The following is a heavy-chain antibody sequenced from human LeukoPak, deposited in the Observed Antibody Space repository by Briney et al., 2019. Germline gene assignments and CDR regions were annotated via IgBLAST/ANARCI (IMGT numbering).Heavy chain of an antibody. D-gene: IGHD4-17*01. CDR2: IYSGGST. J-gene: IGHJ4*02. CDR1: GFSVSSNY. Sequence: GGSLRLSCAASGFSVSSNYMSCVRQAPGKGLEWVSVIYSGGSTFYAESVKGRFTISRDNSKNTVYLQMNSLTTEDTAVYYCARAIYGDYSFDYWGQGTLVTVSS. V-gene: IGHV3-53*05. CDR3: ARAIYGDYSFDY.